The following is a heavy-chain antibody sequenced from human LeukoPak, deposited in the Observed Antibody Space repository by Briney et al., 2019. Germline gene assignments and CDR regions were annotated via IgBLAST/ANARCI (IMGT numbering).Heavy chain of an antibody. D-gene: IGHD3-22*01. CDR2: INWNGGST. CDR3: ARSSAYDSSGLGAFDI. Sequence: GGSLRLSCAASGFTFDDYGMSWVRQAPGKGLEWVSGINWNGGSTGYADSVKGRFTISRDNAKNSLYLQMNSLRAEDTALYHCARSSAYDSSGLGAFDIWGQGTMVTVSS. J-gene: IGHJ3*02. CDR1: GFTFDDYG. V-gene: IGHV3-20*01.